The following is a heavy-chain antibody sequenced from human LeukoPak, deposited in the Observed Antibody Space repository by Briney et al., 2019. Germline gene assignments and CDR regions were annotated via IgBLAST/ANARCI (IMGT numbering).Heavy chain of an antibody. CDR2: IYYSGST. J-gene: IGHJ4*02. V-gene: IGHV4-59*08. CDR3: ARVDVVRGNFDFDY. CDR1: GGSISSYY. Sequence: SETLSLTCTVSGGSISSYYWSWIRQPPGKGLEWIGYIYYSGSTNYNPSLKSRVTISVDTSKNQFSLKLSSVTAADTAVYYCARVDVVRGNFDFDYWGQGTLVTVSS. D-gene: IGHD3-10*01.